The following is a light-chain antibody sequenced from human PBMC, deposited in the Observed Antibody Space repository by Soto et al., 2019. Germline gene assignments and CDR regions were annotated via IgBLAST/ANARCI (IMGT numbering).Light chain of an antibody. Sequence: EIVMTQSPATLSVSPGERATLSCRASQSVSSNLAWYQQQPGQAPRLLIYGASTRPTGIPARFSGSGSGTEFTLTISSLQSEDFAVYYCQQYNNWPLLTFGGGTKVEIK. J-gene: IGKJ4*01. CDR3: QQYNNWPLLT. V-gene: IGKV3-15*01. CDR2: GAS. CDR1: QSVSSN.